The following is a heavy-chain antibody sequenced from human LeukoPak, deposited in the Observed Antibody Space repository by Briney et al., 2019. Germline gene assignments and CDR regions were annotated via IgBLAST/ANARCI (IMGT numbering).Heavy chain of an antibody. CDR1: GFTFSWYT. J-gene: IGHJ4*02. V-gene: IGHV3-48*01. CDR3: AKYVAAHFDY. D-gene: IGHD6-6*01. CDR2: ISSSSSTI. Sequence: PGGSLRLSCAASGFTFSWYTMNWVRQAPGKGLEWVSYISSSSSTIYYADSVKGRFTISRDNAKNTLYLQMNSLRAEDTAVYYCAKYVAAHFDYWGQGTLVTVSS.